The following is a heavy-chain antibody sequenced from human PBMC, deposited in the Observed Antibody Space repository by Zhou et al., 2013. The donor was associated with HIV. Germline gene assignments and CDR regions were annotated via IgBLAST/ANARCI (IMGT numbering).Heavy chain of an antibody. CDR1: GYTFGNSG. V-gene: IGHV1-69*05. Sequence: QVHLVQSGGEVQKPGASVKVSCKASGYTFGNSGITWVRQAPGQGLEWMGGIIPIFGTTNYAQNFQGRVTITTDEGTSTAYMELRSLRSEDTAVYYCATRGGNYYDSGGEDYFDYWGQGTLVTGLL. D-gene: IGHD3-22*01. CDR2: IIPIFGTT. J-gene: IGHJ4*02. CDR3: ATRGGNYYDSGGEDYFDY.